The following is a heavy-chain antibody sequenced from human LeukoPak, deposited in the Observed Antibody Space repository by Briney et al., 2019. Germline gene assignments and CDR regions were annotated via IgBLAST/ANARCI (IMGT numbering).Heavy chain of an antibody. CDR1: GYILTNYG. Sequence: RASVKVSCSSSGYILTNYGIYWVRQAPGQGLEWMGWINTYNGETDYAQNFQGRVTMTTDTSTSTAYMDLRSLTSDDTAVYYCARGRLGVSGYKDYLDYWGQGTLVTVSS. J-gene: IGHJ4*02. V-gene: IGHV1-18*01. D-gene: IGHD5-12*01. CDR2: INTYNGET. CDR3: ARGRLGVSGYKDYLDY.